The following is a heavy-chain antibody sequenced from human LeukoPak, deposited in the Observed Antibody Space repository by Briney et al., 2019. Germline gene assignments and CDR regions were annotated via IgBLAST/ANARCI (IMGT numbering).Heavy chain of an antibody. Sequence: GASVKVSCKASGYTFSSYGITWVRQAPGQGLEWMGWISPYNGNTYYAQKLQGRVTMTTDTSTSTAYMELRSLRSDDTAVYYCARDTKRSRARWENLGFDPWGQGTLVTVSS. V-gene: IGHV1-18*01. D-gene: IGHD1-26*01. CDR2: ISPYNGNT. CDR1: GYTFSSYG. J-gene: IGHJ5*02. CDR3: ARDTKRSRARWENLGFDP.